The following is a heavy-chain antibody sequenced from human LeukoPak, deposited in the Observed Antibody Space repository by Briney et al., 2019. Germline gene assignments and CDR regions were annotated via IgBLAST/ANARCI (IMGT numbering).Heavy chain of an antibody. CDR3: ARDGAPKLELLRCFDP. Sequence: SQTLSLTCALSGDTLSSNSAAWNWIRQSPSRGLEWLVRTYYYKSKWYTDYAVSVKSRITINPDTSKNQFSLHLKSVTPEDTAVYYCARDGAPKLELLRCFDPWGQGTLVTVSS. CDR1: GDTLSSNSAA. D-gene: IGHD1-7*01. CDR2: TYYYKSKWYT. J-gene: IGHJ5*02. V-gene: IGHV6-1*01.